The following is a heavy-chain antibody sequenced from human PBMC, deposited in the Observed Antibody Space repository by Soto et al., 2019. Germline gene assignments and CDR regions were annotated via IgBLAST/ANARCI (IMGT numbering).Heavy chain of an antibody. Sequence: GGSLRLSSAASGFTFSSYAMRWVRQAPVKGLEWVSAISGSGGSTYYADSVKGRFTISRDNSKNTLYLQMNSLRAEDTAVYYCARRGSGSYYDYWGQGTLVTVSS. CDR1: GFTFSSYA. J-gene: IGHJ4*02. V-gene: IGHV3-23*01. CDR3: ARRGSGSYYDY. CDR2: ISGSGGST. D-gene: IGHD1-26*01.